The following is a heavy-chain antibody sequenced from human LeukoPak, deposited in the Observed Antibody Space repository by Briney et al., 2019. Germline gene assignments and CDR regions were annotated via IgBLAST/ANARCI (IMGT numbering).Heavy chain of an antibody. Sequence: PSETLSLTCTVSGGSISSSSYYWGWIRQPPGKGLEWIGSIYYSGSTYYNPSLKSRVTISVDTSKNQFSLKLSSVTAAYTAVYYCASGGYFDWLLSHWGQGALVTVSS. J-gene: IGHJ4*02. CDR1: GGSISSSSYY. D-gene: IGHD3-9*01. CDR3: ASGGYFDWLLSH. CDR2: IYYSGST. V-gene: IGHV4-39*01.